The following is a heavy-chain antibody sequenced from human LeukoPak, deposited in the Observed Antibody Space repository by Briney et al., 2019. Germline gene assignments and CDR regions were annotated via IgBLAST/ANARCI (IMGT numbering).Heavy chain of an antibody. J-gene: IGHJ6*02. CDR3: ASSSGWYGDYYYGMDV. D-gene: IGHD6-19*01. Sequence: SETLSLTCAVSGGSIGSGGYSWSWIRQPPGKGLEWIGYIYHSGSTYYNPSLKSRVTISVDRSKNQFSLKLSSVTAADTAVYYCASSSGWYGDYYYGMDVWGQGTTVTVSS. CDR1: GGSIGSGGYS. CDR2: IYHSGST. V-gene: IGHV4-30-2*01.